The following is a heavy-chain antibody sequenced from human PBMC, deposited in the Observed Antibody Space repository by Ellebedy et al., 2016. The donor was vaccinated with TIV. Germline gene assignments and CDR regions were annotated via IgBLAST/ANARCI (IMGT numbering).Heavy chain of an antibody. CDR1: GGSISSGGYY. V-gene: IGHV4-31*03. CDR3: ASTGDYATGHDAFDI. D-gene: IGHD4-17*01. CDR2: IYYSGST. Sequence: SETLSLTCTVSGGSISSGGYYWSWIRQHPGKGLEWIGYIYYSGSTYYNPSLKSRVTISVDTSKNQFSLKLSSVTAADTAVYYCASTGDYATGHDAFDIWGQGTMVTVSS. J-gene: IGHJ3*02.